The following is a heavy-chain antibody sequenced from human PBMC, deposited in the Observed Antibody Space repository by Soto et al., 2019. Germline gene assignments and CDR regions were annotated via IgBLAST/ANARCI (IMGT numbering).Heavy chain of an antibody. CDR2: ISGVNGYT. CDR3: ARPNSVTIPGHYNGMDF. J-gene: IGHJ6*01. D-gene: IGHD2-2*02. CDR1: GYSFTSYG. V-gene: IGHV1-18*01. Sequence: QVQLVQSGAEVKKPGASVKVSCKASGYSFTSYGISWVRQAPGQGFEWLGWISGVNGYTKHAQNLQGRVTMTTDTSTSTAEMEVGGLRPYDTAVYYFARPNSVTIPGHYNGMDFWGQGTTVTVSS.